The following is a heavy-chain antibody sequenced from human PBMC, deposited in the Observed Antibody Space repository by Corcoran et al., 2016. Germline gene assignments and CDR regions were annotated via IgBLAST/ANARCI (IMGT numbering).Heavy chain of an antibody. CDR2: IKSKTDGGTT. CDR1: GYTFSNAW. J-gene: IGHJ5*02. Sequence: EVQLVESGGGLVRPGGSLRLSCAASGYTFSNAWMNWVRQAPGKGRAWVGRIKSKTDGGTTDYAAPVKGRFTISRDDSKNTLYLQMNSLKSEDTAVYYCTTGRAGYCSSTSCYSRSNWFDPWGQGTLVTVSS. CDR3: TTGRAGYCSSTSCYSRSNWFDP. D-gene: IGHD2-2*01. V-gene: IGHV3-15*07.